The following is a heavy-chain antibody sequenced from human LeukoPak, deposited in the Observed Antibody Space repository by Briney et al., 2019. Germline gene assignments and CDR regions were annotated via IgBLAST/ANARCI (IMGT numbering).Heavy chain of an antibody. J-gene: IGHJ5*02. CDR3: ARAQYDFWSGYCNWFDP. V-gene: IGHV1-69*05. Sequence: GASVKVSCKASGGTFSSYAISWVRQAPGQGLEWMGGIIPIFGTANYAQKFQGRVTITTDESTSTAYMELSSLRSEDAAVYYCARAQYDFWSGYCNWFDPWGQGTLVTVSS. CDR2: IIPIFGTA. D-gene: IGHD3-3*01. CDR1: GGTFSSYA.